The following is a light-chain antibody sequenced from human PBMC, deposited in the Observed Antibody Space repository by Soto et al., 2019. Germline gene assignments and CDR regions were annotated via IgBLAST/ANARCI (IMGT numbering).Light chain of an antibody. Sequence: TQMTQSPSSVSASVGDKVTITCRASQGISSWLAWYQQKPGKAPKLLIYAASSLQSGVPSRFSGSGSGTNFSLTISRLQPEDFATYYCQQSYDTPRTFGQGTKVDIK. CDR2: AAS. J-gene: IGKJ1*01. CDR1: QGISSW. CDR3: QQSYDTPRT. V-gene: IGKV1-12*01.